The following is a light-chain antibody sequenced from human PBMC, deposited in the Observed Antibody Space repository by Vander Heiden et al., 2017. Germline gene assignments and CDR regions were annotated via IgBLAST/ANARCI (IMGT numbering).Light chain of an antibody. CDR3: LLHYSGTWV. V-gene: IGLV7-43*01. J-gene: IGLJ3*02. Sequence: QTVVTQETSLTVSPGGTVTLTCASSTGAVTSGNYPNWFQQKPGQAPTTLIYTTSNKHSWTPARFSGSLLGVKAALTLSGVQPEDEADYYCLLHYSGTWVFGGGTKLTVL. CDR1: TGAVTSGNY. CDR2: TTS.